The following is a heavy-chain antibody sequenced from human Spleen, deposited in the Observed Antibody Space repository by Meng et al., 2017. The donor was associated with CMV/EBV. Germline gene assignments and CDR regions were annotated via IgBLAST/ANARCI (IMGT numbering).Heavy chain of an antibody. Sequence: ASVKVSCKASGYTFTGYYMHWVRQAPGQGLEWMGWISAYNGNTDYARSFQDRVTMTTDTSTSTAYMELRSLRSDDTAVYYCARDWSTHYYGTGSPLWFWGQGTLVTVSS. CDR3: ARDWSTHYYGTGSPLWF. CDR1: GYTFTGYY. D-gene: IGHD3-10*01. V-gene: IGHV1-18*04. J-gene: IGHJ4*02. CDR2: ISAYNGNT.